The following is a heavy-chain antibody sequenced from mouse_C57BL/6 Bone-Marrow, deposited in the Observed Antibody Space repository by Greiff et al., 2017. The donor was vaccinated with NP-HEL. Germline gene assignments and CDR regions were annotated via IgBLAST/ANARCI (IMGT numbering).Heavy chain of an antibody. Sequence: VQLQQSGPELVKPGASVKISCKASGYAFSSSWMNWVKQRPGKGLEWIGRIYPGDGDTNYNGKFKGKATLTADKSSSTAYMQLSSLTSEDSAVYFCARNDYYGSSHSYYAMDYWGQGTSVTVSS. J-gene: IGHJ4*01. CDR2: IYPGDGDT. D-gene: IGHD1-1*01. CDR3: ARNDYYGSSHSYYAMDY. CDR1: GYAFSSSW. V-gene: IGHV1-82*01.